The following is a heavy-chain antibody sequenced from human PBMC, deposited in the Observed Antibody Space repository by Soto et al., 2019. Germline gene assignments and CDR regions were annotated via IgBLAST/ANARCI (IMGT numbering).Heavy chain of an antibody. V-gene: IGHV3-21*01. D-gene: IGHD3-16*01. CDR3: ARAANYDYSWLFDP. Sequence: GGSLRLSCAASGFTFSSYSMNWVRQAPGKGLEWVSSSSGSWSDIYYTDSVKGRFTISRDKAKNSLYLQMNSLRAEDTAVYYCARAANYDYSWLFDPWGQGTLVTVSS. CDR2: SSGSWSDI. J-gene: IGHJ5*02. CDR1: GFTFSSYS.